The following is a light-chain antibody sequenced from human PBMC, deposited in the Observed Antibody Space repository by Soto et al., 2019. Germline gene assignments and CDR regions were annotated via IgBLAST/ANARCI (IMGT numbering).Light chain of an antibody. J-gene: IGLJ3*02. CDR2: EVS. CDR3: GTWDTSLSNWV. V-gene: IGLV2-14*01. Sequence: QSALTQPASVSGSPGQSITISCTGTSSDVGGYNYVSWYQQHPGKAPKLMIYEVSNRPSGVSNRFSGSKSGTSATLGITGLQTGDEADYYCGTWDTSLSNWVFGGGTKLTVL. CDR1: SSDVGGYNY.